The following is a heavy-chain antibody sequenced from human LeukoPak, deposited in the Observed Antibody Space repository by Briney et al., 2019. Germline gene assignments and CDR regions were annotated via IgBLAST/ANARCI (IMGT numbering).Heavy chain of an antibody. CDR3: ARDCWYCGGPANNWFDP. CDR2: TYYRSKWYN. CDR1: GDSVSSNSAA. J-gene: IGHJ5*02. D-gene: IGHD2-21*01. V-gene: IGHV6-1*01. Sequence: SQTLSLTCAISGDSVSSNSAAWNWIRQSPSRGLEWLGRTYYRSKWYNDYAVSVKSRITINPDTSKNQFSLQLNSVTPEDTAVYYCARDCWYCGGPANNWFDPWGQGTLVTVSS.